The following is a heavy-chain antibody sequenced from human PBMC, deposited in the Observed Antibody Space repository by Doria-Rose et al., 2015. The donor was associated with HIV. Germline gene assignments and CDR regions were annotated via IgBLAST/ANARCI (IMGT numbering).Heavy chain of an antibody. CDR3: ARIKSSRWYHKYYFDF. V-gene: IGHV2-26*01. Sequence: SGPVLVKPTETLTLTCTVSGVSLSSPGMGVSWIRQPPGKALEWLANIFSYDERSYKTSLKCRLTIARGTSKSQVVLTMTDMDPVDTATYYCARIKSSRWYHKYYFDFWGQGTLVIVSA. J-gene: IGHJ4*02. CDR1: GVSLSSPGMG. D-gene: IGHD6-13*01. CDR2: IFSYDER.